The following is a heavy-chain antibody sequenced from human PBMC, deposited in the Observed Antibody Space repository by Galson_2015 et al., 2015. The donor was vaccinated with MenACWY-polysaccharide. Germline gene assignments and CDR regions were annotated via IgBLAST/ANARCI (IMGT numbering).Heavy chain of an antibody. D-gene: IGHD6-19*01. CDR1: GATFSSYA. V-gene: IGHV3-23*01. CDR2: ISGSGRST. Sequence: SLRLSCAAPGATFSSYAFSWVRQAPGKGLEWVATISGSGRSTFYADSVQGRFILSRDNPKNTLQLQMNSLTADDTAVYFCAKDSDYTTGWCSADYWGQGTLVTVSS. J-gene: IGHJ4*02. CDR3: AKDSDYTTGWCSADY.